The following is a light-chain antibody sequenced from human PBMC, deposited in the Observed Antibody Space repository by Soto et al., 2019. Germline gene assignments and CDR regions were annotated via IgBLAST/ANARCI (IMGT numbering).Light chain of an antibody. CDR3: QQYNNWPRT. CDR1: QSISSN. Sequence: EVVMTQSPAALSVTQGERATLSCRASQSISSNVAWHQQTPGQSPRLLVYGAGTRATGIPDRFSGSGSGTEFTLTISGLQAEDFAVYYCQQYNNWPRTFGQGTKV. CDR2: GAG. V-gene: IGKV3-15*01. J-gene: IGKJ1*01.